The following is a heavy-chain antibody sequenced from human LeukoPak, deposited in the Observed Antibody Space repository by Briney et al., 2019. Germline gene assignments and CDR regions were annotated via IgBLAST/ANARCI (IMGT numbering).Heavy chain of an antibody. CDR1: GFTFSSYW. D-gene: IGHD3/OR15-3a*01. V-gene: IGHV3-7*01. Sequence: GGSLRLSCAASGFTFSSYWMGWGRQAPGKRLEWVANIKQDGSKKYYVDSVKGRFTISRDNAKNSLYLQMNSLRAEGTAVYYCARGDWGYFISPLFDYWGQGTLVTVSS. CDR2: IKQDGSKK. J-gene: IGHJ4*02. CDR3: ARGDWGYFISPLFDY.